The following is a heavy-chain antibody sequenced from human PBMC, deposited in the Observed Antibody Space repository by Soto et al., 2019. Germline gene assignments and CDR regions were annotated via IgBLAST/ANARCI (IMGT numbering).Heavy chain of an antibody. Sequence: QVQLVESGGGVVQPGRSLRLSCAASGFTFSSYAMHWVRQAPGKGLEWVAVISYDGSNKYYADSVKGRFTISRDNSKNTLYLQMNSLRAEDTAVYYCARGGGSYFDYWGQGTLVTVSS. D-gene: IGHD1-26*01. CDR2: ISYDGSNK. CDR3: ARGGGSYFDY. J-gene: IGHJ4*02. V-gene: IGHV3-30-3*01. CDR1: GFTFSSYA.